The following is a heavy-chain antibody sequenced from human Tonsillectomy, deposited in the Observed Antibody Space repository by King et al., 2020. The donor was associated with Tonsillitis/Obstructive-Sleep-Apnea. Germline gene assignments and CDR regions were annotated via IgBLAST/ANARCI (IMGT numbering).Heavy chain of an antibody. V-gene: IGHV7-4-1*02. CDR2: INTNTGNP. CDR1: GYTFTSYA. D-gene: IGHD1-20*01. J-gene: IGHJ4*02. Sequence: QLVQSGSELKKPGASVKVSCKASGYTFTSYAMNWVRQAPGQGLEWKVWINTNTGNPTYSQVFNGRFVFSFDTSVSTAYLQISSLKAEDTAVYYCARDLAFNWNDAGDYWGQGTLVTVSS. CDR3: ARDLAFNWNDAGDY.